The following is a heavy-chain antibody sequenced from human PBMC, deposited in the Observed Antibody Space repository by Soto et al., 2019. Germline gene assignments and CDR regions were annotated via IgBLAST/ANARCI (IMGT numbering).Heavy chain of an antibody. CDR1: GLTFSNYA. CDR2: MSGSSSTT. CDR3: AKNQDREVRRVIDF. J-gene: IGHJ4*02. Sequence: GSLRLSCATSGLTFSNYAMSWVRQAPGGGLEWVSSMSGSSSTTYYADSVRGRSTISRDRSKNTLYLQMSSLRAEDTALYYCAKNQDREVRRVIDFWGQGTLVTVSS. V-gene: IGHV3-23*01. D-gene: IGHD3-10*01.